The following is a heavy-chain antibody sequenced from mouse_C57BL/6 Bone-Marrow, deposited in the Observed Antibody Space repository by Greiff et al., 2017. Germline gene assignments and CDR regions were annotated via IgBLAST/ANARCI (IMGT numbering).Heavy chain of an antibody. D-gene: IGHD2-2*01. V-gene: IGHV1-54*01. CDR3: SIWLRRRGFAY. CDR2: INPGSGGT. CDR1: GYAFTNYL. J-gene: IGHJ3*01. Sequence: QVQLQQSGAELVRPGTSVKVSCKASGYAFTNYLIEWVKQRPGQGLEWIGVINPGSGGTNYNEKFKGKATLTADKSSSTSYMQLSRLTSEDSAVYFCSIWLRRRGFAYWGRGTLVTVSA.